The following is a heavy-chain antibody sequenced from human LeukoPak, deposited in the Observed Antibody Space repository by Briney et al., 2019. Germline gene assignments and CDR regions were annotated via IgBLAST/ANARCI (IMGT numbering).Heavy chain of an antibody. J-gene: IGHJ4*02. CDR1: GFTFSSYA. D-gene: IGHD3-16*01. CDR2: ISGSGGST. CDR3: AKSPITSGSLHYSDY. Sequence: GGSLRLSCAASGFTFSSYAMSWVRQARGKGLEWVSGISGSGGSTFYADSVKGRFTISRDNSKSTLYLQMNSLRAEDTAVYYCAKSPITSGSLHYSDYWGQGTLVTVSS. V-gene: IGHV3-23*01.